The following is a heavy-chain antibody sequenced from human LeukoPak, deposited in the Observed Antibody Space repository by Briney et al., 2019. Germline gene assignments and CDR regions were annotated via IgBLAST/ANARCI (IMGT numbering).Heavy chain of an antibody. CDR3: ARVEGYCSSTSCYAFDI. Sequence: SETLSLTCTVSGGPISSHYWSWIRQPPGKGLEWIGYIYYSGSTNYNPSLKSRVTISVDTSKNQFSLKLSSVTAADTAVYYCARVEGYCSSTSCYAFDIWGQGTMVTVSS. D-gene: IGHD2-2*01. J-gene: IGHJ3*02. CDR2: IYYSGST. V-gene: IGHV4-59*11. CDR1: GGPISSHY.